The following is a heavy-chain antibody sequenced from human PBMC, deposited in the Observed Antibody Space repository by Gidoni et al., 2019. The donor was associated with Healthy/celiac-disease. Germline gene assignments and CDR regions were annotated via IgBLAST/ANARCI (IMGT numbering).Heavy chain of an antibody. D-gene: IGHD2-21*01. CDR3: ARDSDYYSNAFDI. J-gene: IGHJ3*02. Sequence: QVQLQESGPGLVKPSQTLSLTCTVSGCSISSGGYYWRWIRQHPGKGLEWIGYIYYSGSTYYNPSLKSRVTISVDTSKNQFSLKLSSVTAADTAVYYCARDSDYYSNAFDIWGQGTMVTVSS. V-gene: IGHV4-31*03. CDR2: IYYSGST. CDR1: GCSISSGGYY.